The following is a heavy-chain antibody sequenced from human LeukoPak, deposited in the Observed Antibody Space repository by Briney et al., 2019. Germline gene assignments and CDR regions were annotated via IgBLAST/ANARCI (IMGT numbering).Heavy chain of an antibody. V-gene: IGHV3-48*04. CDR3: ARDPVVVPAAKGGYMDV. D-gene: IGHD2-2*01. Sequence: PGGSLRLSCAASGFTFSSYSMNWVRLAPGKGLEWVSYISSSSSTIYYADSVKGRFTISRDNAKNSLYLQMNSLRAEDTAVYYCARDPVVVPAAKGGYMDVWGKGTTVTVSS. J-gene: IGHJ6*03. CDR1: GFTFSSYS. CDR2: ISSSSSTI.